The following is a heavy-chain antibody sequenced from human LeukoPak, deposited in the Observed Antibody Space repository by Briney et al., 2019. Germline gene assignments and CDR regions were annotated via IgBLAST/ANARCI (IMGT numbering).Heavy chain of an antibody. V-gene: IGHV3-23*01. J-gene: IGHJ4*02. CDR3: AKVILEYQLTGDFDY. CDR1: GFPFSSYP. D-gene: IGHD2-2*01. Sequence: GGSLRLSCAGSGFPFSSYPISWVRQPPGKGLEWVSAITASGDSTYSADSVKGRFTISRDNSRNTLFLEMSSLRAEDTAVYYCAKVILEYQLTGDFDYWGQGTLVTVSS. CDR2: ITASGDST.